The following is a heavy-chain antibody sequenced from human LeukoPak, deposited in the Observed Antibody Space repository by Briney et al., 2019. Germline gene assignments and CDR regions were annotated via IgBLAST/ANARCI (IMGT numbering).Heavy chain of an antibody. D-gene: IGHD1-26*01. Sequence: SETLSLTCTVSGYSISSGYYWGWIRQPPGKGLEWIGSIYHSGSTYYNPSLKSRVTISVDTSKNQFSLKLSSVTAADTAVYYCAVVGATSVDYWGQGTLVTVSS. CDR2: IYHSGST. CDR3: AVVGATSVDY. V-gene: IGHV4-38-2*02. J-gene: IGHJ4*02. CDR1: GYSISSGYY.